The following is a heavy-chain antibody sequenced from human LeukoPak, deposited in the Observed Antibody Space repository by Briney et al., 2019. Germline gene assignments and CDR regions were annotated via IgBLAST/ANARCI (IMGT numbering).Heavy chain of an antibody. V-gene: IGHV3-30*04. J-gene: IGHJ4*02. CDR1: GFTFSSYA. Sequence: GGSLRLSCAAPGFTFSSYAMHWVRQAPGKGLEWVAVISYDGSNKYYADSVKGRFTISRDNSKNTLYLQMNSLRAEDTAVYYCARAVPLWFGELLLDYWGQGTLVTVSS. CDR2: ISYDGSNK. CDR3: ARAVPLWFGELLLDY. D-gene: IGHD3-10*01.